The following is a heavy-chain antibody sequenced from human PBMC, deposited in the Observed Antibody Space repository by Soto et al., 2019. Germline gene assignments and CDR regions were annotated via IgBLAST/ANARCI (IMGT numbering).Heavy chain of an antibody. J-gene: IGHJ3*02. CDR1: GGTFSSYA. D-gene: IGHD2-21*02. V-gene: IGHV1-69*01. CDR2: IIPIFGTA. CDR3: ASPPCGGDCYSLGDNAFDI. Sequence: QVQLVQSGAEVKKPGSSVKVSCKASGGTFSSYAISWVRQAPGQGLEWMGGIIPIFGTANYAQKFQGRVTITADESTSTAYMELSSLRSEDTAVYYCASPPCGGDCYSLGDNAFDIWGQGTMVTVSS.